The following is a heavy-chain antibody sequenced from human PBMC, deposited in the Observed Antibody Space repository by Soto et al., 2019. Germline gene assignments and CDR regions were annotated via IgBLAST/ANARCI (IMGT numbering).Heavy chain of an antibody. D-gene: IGHD3-22*01. CDR1: GFTLSSFF. CDR3: VRDHDSRGYSGFDH. V-gene: IGHV3-74*03. Sequence: GGSLRLSCAASGFTLSSFFMHWVRQGPGKGLELVSLVNIYWSSTTYADSLLSRFSILCVNTWNTLFLQMMSFVVEETAVLFCVRDHDSRGYSGFDHWGQGTLVTVSS. J-gene: IGHJ4*02. CDR2: VNIYWSST.